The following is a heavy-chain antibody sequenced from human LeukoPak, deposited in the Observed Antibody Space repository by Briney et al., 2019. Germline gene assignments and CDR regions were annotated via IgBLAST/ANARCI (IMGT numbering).Heavy chain of an antibody. CDR3: ARGLEGSGSRGRFDY. Sequence: SVKVSCKASGGTFSSYAISWVRQAPGQGLEWMGRIIPILGIANYAQKFQGRVTITADKSTSTAYMELSSLRSEDTAVYYCARGLEGSGSRGRFDYWGQGTLVTVSS. CDR2: IIPILGIA. D-gene: IGHD1-26*01. CDR1: GGTFSSYA. J-gene: IGHJ4*02. V-gene: IGHV1-69*04.